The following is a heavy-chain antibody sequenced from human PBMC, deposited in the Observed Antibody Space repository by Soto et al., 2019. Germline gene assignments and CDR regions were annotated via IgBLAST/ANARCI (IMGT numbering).Heavy chain of an antibody. V-gene: IGHV4-59*03. Sequence: SETLSLTCSVSGGSISSAYWSWIRQPPGEGLEWIAYIDYSGSTHPNPSLKGRVTMSLDMSKNQFSLKLNSVTASDTAVYFCAKHSGYYGFDSWGQGTRVTVSS. CDR2: IDYSGST. CDR3: AKHSGYYGFDS. J-gene: IGHJ4*02. CDR1: GGSISSAY. D-gene: IGHD5-12*01.